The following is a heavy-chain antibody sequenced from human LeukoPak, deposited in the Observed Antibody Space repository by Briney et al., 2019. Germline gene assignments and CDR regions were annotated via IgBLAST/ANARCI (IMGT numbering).Heavy chain of an antibody. J-gene: IGHJ6*03. Sequence: GRSLRLSCAASGFTFDDYAMHWVRQAPGKGLEWVSGISWNSGSIGYADSVKGRFTISRDNAKNSLYLQMNSLRAEDTALYYCAKAGTLAARRSSYYYMDVWGKGTTVTVSS. CDR1: GFTFDDYA. CDR2: ISWNSGSI. CDR3: AKAGTLAARRSSYYYMDV. D-gene: IGHD6-6*01. V-gene: IGHV3-9*01.